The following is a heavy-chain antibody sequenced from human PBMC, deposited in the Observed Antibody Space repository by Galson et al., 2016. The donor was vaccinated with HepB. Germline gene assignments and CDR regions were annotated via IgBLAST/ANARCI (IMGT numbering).Heavy chain of an antibody. J-gene: IGHJ4*02. Sequence: SLRLSCAASAFAFRGHWMCWVRQAPGQGLEWLAKIHPDGSVRYYVDSVKGRFTISRDNGNNSVYLEMNSLRADDTAVYYCARENYFRVDYWGQGTPVTVSS. CDR1: AFAFRGHW. CDR3: ARENYFRVDY. D-gene: IGHD3-10*01. CDR2: IHPDGSVR. V-gene: IGHV3-7*01.